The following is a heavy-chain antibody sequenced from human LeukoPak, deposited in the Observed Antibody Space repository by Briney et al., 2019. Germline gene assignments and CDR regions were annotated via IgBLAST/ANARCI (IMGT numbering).Heavy chain of an antibody. J-gene: IGHJ4*02. Sequence: SETLSLTCAVYGGSFSGYYWSWIRQPPGKGLEWIGEINHSGSTNYNPSLKSRVTISVDTSKNQFSLKLSSVTAADTAVYYCARGAGQYGDYGWYFDYWGQGTLVTVSS. D-gene: IGHD4-17*01. CDR2: INHSGST. V-gene: IGHV4-34*01. CDR3: ARGAGQYGDYGWYFDY. CDR1: GGSFSGYY.